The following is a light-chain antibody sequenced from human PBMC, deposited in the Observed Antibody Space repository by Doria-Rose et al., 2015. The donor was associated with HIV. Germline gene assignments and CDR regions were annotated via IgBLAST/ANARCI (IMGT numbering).Light chain of an antibody. CDR3: QSYDSSLSGYV. CDR1: SSNIGAGYD. Sequence: QTVVTQEPSVSEAPGQRVTTSCTGSSSNIGAGYDVHWYQQLPGTAPKLLIYGNINRPSGVPDRISGSKSGTSASLAITGLQAEDEADYYCQSYDSSLSGYVFGTGTKVTVL. J-gene: IGLJ1*01. CDR2: GNI. V-gene: IGLV1-40*01.